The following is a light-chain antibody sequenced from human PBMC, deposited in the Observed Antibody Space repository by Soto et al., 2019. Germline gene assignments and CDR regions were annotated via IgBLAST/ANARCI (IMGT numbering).Light chain of an antibody. CDR3: NSYTSSTTYV. CDR1: SSDVGGYNS. V-gene: IGLV2-14*01. J-gene: IGLJ1*01. Sequence: LTQPASVSGSPGQSITISCTGTSSDVGGYNSVSWYQQHPGKAPKLMIYEVNNRPSGVSTRFSGSKSGNTASLTISGLQAEDEADYYCNSYTSSTTYVFGTGTKVTVL. CDR2: EVN.